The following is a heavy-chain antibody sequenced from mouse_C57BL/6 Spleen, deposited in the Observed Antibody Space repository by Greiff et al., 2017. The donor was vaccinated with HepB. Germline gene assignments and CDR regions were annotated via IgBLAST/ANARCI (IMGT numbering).Heavy chain of an antibody. CDR3: ARGEAIYYYGSSYSWFAY. J-gene: IGHJ3*01. D-gene: IGHD1-1*01. V-gene: IGHV1-59*01. CDR1: GYTFTSYW. CDR2: IDPSDSYT. Sequence: QVQLQQPGAELVRPGTSVKLSCKASGYTFTSYWMHWVKQRPGQGLEWIGVIDPSDSYTNYNQKFKGKATLTVDTSSSTAYMQLSSLTSEDSAVYYCARGEAIYYYGSSYSWFAYWGQGTLVTVPA.